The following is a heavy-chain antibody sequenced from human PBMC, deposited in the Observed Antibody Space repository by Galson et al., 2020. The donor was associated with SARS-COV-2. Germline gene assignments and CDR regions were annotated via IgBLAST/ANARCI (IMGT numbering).Heavy chain of an antibody. V-gene: IGHV2-70*11. D-gene: IGHD3-10*01. CDR2: IDWDDDK. Sequence: ESGPTQVNPTQTLTLTCTFSGFSLSPSGMCVSWIRQPPGTALEWLARIDWDDDKYYSTSLKTRLTISKDTSKTQVVLTMTNMDPVDTATYYCARIQVSSGSFLGMDVWGQGTTVTVSS. CDR1: GFSLSPSGMC. J-gene: IGHJ6*01. CDR3: ARIQVSSGSFLGMDV.